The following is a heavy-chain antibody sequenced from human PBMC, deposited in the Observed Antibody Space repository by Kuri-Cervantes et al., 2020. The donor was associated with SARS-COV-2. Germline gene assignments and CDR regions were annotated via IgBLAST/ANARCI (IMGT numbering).Heavy chain of an antibody. D-gene: IGHD6-13*01. CDR3: ARCRRIAAASRWFDP. J-gene: IGHJ5*02. CDR2: IYYSGST. V-gene: IGHV4-30-4*08. CDR1: GGSISSGDYY. Sequence: SETLSLTCTVSGGSISSGDYYWSWIRQPPGKGLEWIGYIYYSGSTYYNPSLKSRVTISVDTSKNQFSLKLSSVTAADTAVYYCARCRRIAAASRWFDPWGQGTLVTVSS.